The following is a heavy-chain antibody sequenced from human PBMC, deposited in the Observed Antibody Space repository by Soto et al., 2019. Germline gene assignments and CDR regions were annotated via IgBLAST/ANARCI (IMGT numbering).Heavy chain of an antibody. D-gene: IGHD3-22*01. V-gene: IGHV3-33*01. J-gene: IGHJ6*02. Sequence: GGSLRLSCAASGFTFSSHGMHWVRQTPGKGLEWVAVIWYDGSNEYYADSVKGRFTISRDNSKNTLYLQMNSLRDEDTAVYYCARVVVVIPPGYYYAMDVWGQGTTVTVSS. CDR2: IWYDGSNE. CDR3: ARVVVVIPPGYYYAMDV. CDR1: GFTFSSHG.